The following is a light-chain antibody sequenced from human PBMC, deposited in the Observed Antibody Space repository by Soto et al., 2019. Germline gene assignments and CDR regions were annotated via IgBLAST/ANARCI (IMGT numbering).Light chain of an antibody. CDR2: GAS. CDR1: QSVSSSY. V-gene: IGKV3-20*01. Sequence: EIVLTQSPGTLSLSPGERATLSCRASQSVSSSYLAWNQQKPGQALRLLVYGASSRATGIPDRFSGSGSGTDFTLTISRVEPEDFAVYYCQQYGSSPYTFGQGTKLEIK. J-gene: IGKJ2*01. CDR3: QQYGSSPYT.